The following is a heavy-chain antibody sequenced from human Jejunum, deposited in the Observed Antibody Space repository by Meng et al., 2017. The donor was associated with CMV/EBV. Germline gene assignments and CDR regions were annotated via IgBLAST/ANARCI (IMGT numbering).Heavy chain of an antibody. Sequence: SEYTFTDYYMQWVRQAPGQGLEWMGWINPQTGDTNYAPKFQGRVTMTRDMSINTVYMEVTRLRSDDTAVYYCAKDAGSYLDYYFDYWGQGTLVTVSS. CDR1: EYTFTDYY. J-gene: IGHJ4*02. D-gene: IGHD1-26*01. CDR3: AKDAGSYLDYYFDY. V-gene: IGHV1-2*02. CDR2: INPQTGDT.